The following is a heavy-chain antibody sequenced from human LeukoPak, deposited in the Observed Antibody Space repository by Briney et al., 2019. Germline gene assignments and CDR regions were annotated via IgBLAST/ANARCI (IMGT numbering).Heavy chain of an antibody. D-gene: IGHD3-10*01. CDR3: ASSGSRLGYYYYGMDV. CDR2: IYSGGST. Sequence: GGSLRLSCAASGFTVSSNYMSWVRQAPGKGLEWVSVIYSGGSTYYADSVKGRFIISRDNSKNTLYLQMNSLRAEDTAVYYCASSGSRLGYYYYGMDVWGQGTTVTVSS. J-gene: IGHJ6*02. CDR1: GFTVSSNY. V-gene: IGHV3-66*01.